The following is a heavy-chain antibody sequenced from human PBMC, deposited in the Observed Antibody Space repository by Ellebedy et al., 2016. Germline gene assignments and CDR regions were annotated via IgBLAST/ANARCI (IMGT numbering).Heavy chain of an antibody. V-gene: IGHV1-24*01. Sequence: ASVKVSCKVSGYTLTELSMHWVRQAPGKGLEWMGGIDPEDDERTYAQKFQGRVTMTEDTSTDAAYMHLSSLTSEDTAVYYCAMQRGTNSDFDFWGQGTLVTVSA. J-gene: IGHJ4*02. CDR1: GYTLTELS. CDR2: IDPEDDER. CDR3: AMQRGTNSDFDF. D-gene: IGHD1-7*01.